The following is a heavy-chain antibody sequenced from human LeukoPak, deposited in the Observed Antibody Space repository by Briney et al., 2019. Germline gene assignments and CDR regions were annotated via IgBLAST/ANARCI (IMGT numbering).Heavy chain of an antibody. D-gene: IGHD3-10*01. CDR2: IHTSGST. J-gene: IGHJ4*02. CDR3: ARAPYYYASPYYFDY. Sequence: SETLSPTCTFSGGSISSYYWSWIRQPAGKGLEWIGRIHTSGSTNYNPSLKSRVTMSVDTSKNQFSLKLSSVTAADTAVYFCARAPYYYASPYYFDYWGQGALVTVSS. V-gene: IGHV4-4*07. CDR1: GGSISSYY.